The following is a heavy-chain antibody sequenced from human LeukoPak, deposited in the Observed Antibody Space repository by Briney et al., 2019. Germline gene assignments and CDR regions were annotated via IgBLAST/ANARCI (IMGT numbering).Heavy chain of an antibody. CDR1: GLPLSSYW. CDR2: VNNDGSTT. D-gene: IGHD6-13*01. V-gene: IGHV3-74*01. J-gene: IGHJ4*02. CDR3: LAAAGTIG. Sequence: PGGSLRLSCAASGLPLSSYWMDSVRQAPRKGLVWVSRVNNDGSTTSYADSVRGRFTISRDNTKNTLYLQMNSLRAEDTAVYFCLAAAGTIGWGQGTLVTVSS.